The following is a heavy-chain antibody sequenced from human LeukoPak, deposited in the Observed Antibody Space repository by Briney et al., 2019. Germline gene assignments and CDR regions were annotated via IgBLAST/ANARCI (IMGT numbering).Heavy chain of an antibody. CDR2: ISGSGSDI. Sequence: GGSLRLSCVVSGFSFSNSYMTWIRQTPGKGLESLAYISGSGSDIYYADSVKGRFTISRDNAKNSLYLQMNSLRAEDTAVYYCASQPIYYGSGEWFDPWGQGTLVTVSS. CDR3: ASQPIYYGSGEWFDP. CDR1: GFSFSNSY. D-gene: IGHD3-10*01. J-gene: IGHJ5*02. V-gene: IGHV3-11*04.